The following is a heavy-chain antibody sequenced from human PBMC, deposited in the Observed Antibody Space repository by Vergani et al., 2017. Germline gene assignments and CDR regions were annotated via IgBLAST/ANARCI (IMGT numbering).Heavy chain of an antibody. CDR1: GGTFSSYT. Sequence: QVQLVQSGAEVKKPGSSVKVSCKASGGTFSSYTISWVRQAPGQGLEWMGRIIPILGIANYAQKFQGRVTITADKSTSTAYMELSSLRSEDTAVYYCARDPDIVVVPAAPYYYYYYGMDVWGQGTTVTVSS. J-gene: IGHJ6*02. CDR2: IIPILGIA. CDR3: ARDPDIVVVPAAPYYYYYYGMDV. D-gene: IGHD2-2*01. V-gene: IGHV1-69*08.